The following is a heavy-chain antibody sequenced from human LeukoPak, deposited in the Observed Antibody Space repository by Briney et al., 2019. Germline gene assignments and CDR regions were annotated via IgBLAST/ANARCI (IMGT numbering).Heavy chain of an antibody. CDR2: INHSGST. J-gene: IGHJ5*02. CDR1: GGSFSGYY. D-gene: IGHD3-10*01. Sequence: PSETLSLTCAVYGGSFSGYYWSWIRQPPGKGLEWIGEINHSGSTNYNPSLKSRVTISVDTSKNQFSLKLSPVTAADTAVYYCARGSGWFDPWGQGTLVTVSS. V-gene: IGHV4-34*01. CDR3: ARGSGWFDP.